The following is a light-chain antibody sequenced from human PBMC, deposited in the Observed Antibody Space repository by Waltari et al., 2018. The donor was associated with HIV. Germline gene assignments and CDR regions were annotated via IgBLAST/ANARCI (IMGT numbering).Light chain of an antibody. V-gene: IGKV4-1*01. CDR2: WAS. CDR3: QQYYSSPLT. Sequence: DIVMTQSPDSLAVSLGERATINCRSSQSVLHSSNERNYIAWYQQKPGQPPNLLIYWASTRESGVPDRFSGSGSGTDFTLTISSLQAEDVALYYCQQYYSSPLTFGGGTKVELK. J-gene: IGKJ4*01. CDR1: QSVLHSSNERNY.